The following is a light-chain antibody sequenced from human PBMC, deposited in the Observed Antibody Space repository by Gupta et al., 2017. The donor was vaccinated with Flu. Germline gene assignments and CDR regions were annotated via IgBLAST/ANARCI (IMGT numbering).Light chain of an antibody. J-gene: IGLJ2*01. CDR1: DIWGYNY. V-gene: IGLV2-14*01. CDR3: SSYTNTGTLVL. CDR2: KVR. Sequence: DIWGYNYGSWYQQNPGKAPMLVIYKVRKRPAGVSARFSGSKSGDTATLTIAGLQAEDEADYYCSSYTNTGTLVLFGGGTHLTVL.